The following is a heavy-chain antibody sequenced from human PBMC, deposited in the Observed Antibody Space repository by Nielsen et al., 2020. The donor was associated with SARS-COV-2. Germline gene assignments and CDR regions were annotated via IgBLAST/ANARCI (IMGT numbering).Heavy chain of an antibody. CDR2: IYYSGST. V-gene: IGHV4-30-4*01. CDR1: GGSISSYY. D-gene: IGHD1-1*01. J-gene: IGHJ3*02. CDR3: ARVHNHAFDI. Sequence: SETLSLTCTVSGGSISSYYWSWSRQPPGKGLEWSGYIYYSGSTYYNPSLKSRVTISVDTSKNQFSLKLSSVTAADTALYYCARVHNHAFDIWGQGTMVTVSS.